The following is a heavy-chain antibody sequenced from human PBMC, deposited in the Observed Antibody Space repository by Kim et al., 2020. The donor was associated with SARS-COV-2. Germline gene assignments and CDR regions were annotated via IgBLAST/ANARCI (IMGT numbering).Heavy chain of an antibody. J-gene: IGHJ3*02. D-gene: IGHD5-18*01. CDR2: IRGGGAGK. CDR3: AKCASSYGNDALDI. CDR1: GFTFDNYA. Sequence: GGSLRLSCAASGFTFDNYAMNWVRQAPGKGLEWVSFIRGGGAGKLYADSVKGRFIISRDNSENTLYLQMNSLRGEDTAVYYCAKCASSYGNDALDIWGQGTVVTVSS. V-gene: IGHV3-23*01.